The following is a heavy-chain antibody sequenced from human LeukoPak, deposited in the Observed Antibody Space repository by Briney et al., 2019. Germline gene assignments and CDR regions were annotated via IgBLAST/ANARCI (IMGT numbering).Heavy chain of an antibody. CDR3: ARHYTGSGYFHHFDY. CDR1: GYSFTSYW. J-gene: IGHJ4*02. CDR2: IYPGDSDT. D-gene: IGHD3-22*01. Sequence: GESLKISCKGSGYSFTSYWIGWVRQMPGKGLEWMGIIYPGDSDTRYSPSFQGQVTISADKSISTAYLQWSSLKASDTAMYYCARHYTGSGYFHHFDYWGQGTLVTVSS. V-gene: IGHV5-51*01.